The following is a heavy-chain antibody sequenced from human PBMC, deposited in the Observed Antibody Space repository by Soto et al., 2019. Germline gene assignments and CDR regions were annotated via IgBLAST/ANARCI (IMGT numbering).Heavy chain of an antibody. CDR2: INAGGDWT. V-gene: IGHV3-23*01. J-gene: IGHJ4*02. D-gene: IGHD3-10*01. CDR3: VKDELMTAFDY. Sequence: GGSLRLSCAASGFTFNIYAMNWVRQAPGKGLELVSVINAGGDWTYYADSVKGRFTISRDNSQNMVFLQMESLRVEDTAVYFCVKDELMTAFDYWGQGSLVTVSS. CDR1: GFTFNIYA.